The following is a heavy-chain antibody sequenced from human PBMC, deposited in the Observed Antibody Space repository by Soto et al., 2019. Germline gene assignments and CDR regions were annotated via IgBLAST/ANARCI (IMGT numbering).Heavy chain of an antibody. CDR1: GFTVTTNY. J-gene: IGHJ3*02. CDR3: ARDFSGKSDAFDI. V-gene: IGHV3-66*01. D-gene: IGHD3-10*01. CDR2: VYSGGST. Sequence: EVQLVESGGGLVQPGGSLRLSCAASGFTVTTNYMSWVRQPPGKGLEWVSVVYSGGSTYYADSVKGRFTVSRDNSKNTLYLQMNSLGAEDTAVYYCARDFSGKSDAFDIWGQGTVVTVSS.